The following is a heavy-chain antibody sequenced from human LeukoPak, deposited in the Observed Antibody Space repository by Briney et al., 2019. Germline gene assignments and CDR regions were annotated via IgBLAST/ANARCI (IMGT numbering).Heavy chain of an antibody. V-gene: IGHV3-21*01. CDR2: MSGDSTYI. CDR1: GFTFASYS. Sequence: PGGSLRLSCAASGFTFASYSMNWVRQAPGKGLEWVSSMSGDSTYIYNAGSVKGRFTISRGNAQASLYLQMISLRADDTAVYYCARGSGRLERQSDLDYWGQGTLVIVSS. CDR3: ARGSGRLERQSDLDY. J-gene: IGHJ4*02. D-gene: IGHD1-1*01.